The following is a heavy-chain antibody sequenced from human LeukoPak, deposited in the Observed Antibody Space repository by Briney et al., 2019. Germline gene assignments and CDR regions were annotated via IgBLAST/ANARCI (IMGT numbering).Heavy chain of an antibody. V-gene: IGHV4-38-2*01. CDR2: IYHSGST. J-gene: IGHJ5*02. D-gene: IGHD6-19*01. CDR1: GYSISSGYY. Sequence: SETLSLTCAVSGYSISSGYYWGWIRQPPGKRLEWIGSIYHSGSTYYNPSLKSRVTISVDTSKNQFSLKLSSVTAADTAVYYCARQLGSGWYNWFDPWGRGTLVTVSS. CDR3: ARQLGSGWYNWFDP.